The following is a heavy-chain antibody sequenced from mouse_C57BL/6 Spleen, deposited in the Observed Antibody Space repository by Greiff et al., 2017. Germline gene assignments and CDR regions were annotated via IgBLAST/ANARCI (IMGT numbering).Heavy chain of an antibody. D-gene: IGHD1-1*01. J-gene: IGHJ1*03. V-gene: IGHV1-58*01. CDR3: ARTTGVAGNWYFDV. Sequence: VQLQQSGAELVRPGSSVKMSCKTSGYTFTSYGINWVKQRPGQGLEWIGYIYIGNGYTEYNEKFKGKATLTSDKSSSTAYMQLIRLTSEDSAISFCARTTGVAGNWYFDVWGTGTTVTVSS. CDR1: GYTFTSYG. CDR2: IYIGNGYT.